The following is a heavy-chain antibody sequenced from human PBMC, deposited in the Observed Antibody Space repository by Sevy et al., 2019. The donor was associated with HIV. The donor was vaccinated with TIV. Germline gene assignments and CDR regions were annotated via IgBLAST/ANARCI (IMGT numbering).Heavy chain of an antibody. Sequence: GSLRLSCAASGFTFSTYNMNWVRQAPGKGLEWVSSISSSSTYIYYADSVKGRFTISRDNAKNSLYLQMNSLRAEDTAVYYCARDLVLPATTDYYYYGMDVWGQGTTVTVSS. CDR2: ISSSSTYI. D-gene: IGHD2-15*01. CDR3: ARDLVLPATTDYYYYGMDV. J-gene: IGHJ6*02. V-gene: IGHV3-21*01. CDR1: GFTFSTYN.